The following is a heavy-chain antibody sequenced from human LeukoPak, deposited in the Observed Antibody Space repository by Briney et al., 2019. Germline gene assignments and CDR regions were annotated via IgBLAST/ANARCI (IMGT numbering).Heavy chain of an antibody. Sequence: GGSLRLSCAASGFTVSSNYMSWVRQAPGKGLEWVSVIYSGGSIYYADSVKGRFTISRDNSKNTLYLQMNSLRVEDTAVYYCAKGLPSYYYYYMYVWGKGTTVTVSS. CDR1: GFTVSSNY. V-gene: IGHV3-53*01. CDR2: IYSGGSI. D-gene: IGHD5-12*01. J-gene: IGHJ6*03. CDR3: AKGLPSYYYYYMYV.